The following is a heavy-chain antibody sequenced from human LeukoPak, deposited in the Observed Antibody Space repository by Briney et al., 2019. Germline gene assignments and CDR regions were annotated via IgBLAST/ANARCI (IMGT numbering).Heavy chain of an antibody. D-gene: IGHD3-10*01. CDR1: GFTFSGYS. V-gene: IGHV3-48*01. J-gene: IGHJ5*02. Sequence: WGSLRLSCAASGFTFSGYSLNWVRQAPGKGLEWVSYISSSSSTIYYADSVKGRFTISRDNAKNSLYLQMNSLRAEDTAVYYCARDRKSRYGSGSYCRGLFDPWGQGTLVTVSS. CDR2: ISSSSSTI. CDR3: ARDRKSRYGSGSYCRGLFDP.